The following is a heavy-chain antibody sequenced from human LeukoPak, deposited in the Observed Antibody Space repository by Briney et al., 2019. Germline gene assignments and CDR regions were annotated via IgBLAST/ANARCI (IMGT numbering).Heavy chain of an antibody. V-gene: IGHV3-73*01. D-gene: IGHD2-8*01. J-gene: IGHJ5*02. Sequence: PGGSLSHSCAASGFTFSDSAIHWVRQASGKGLEWVGRIRDKGYGHATAYAASVKGRFTLSRDDSKNTAYLQMNSLKTEDTALYYCTTPNEGNWFDPWGQGTLVTVSS. CDR2: IRDKGYGHAT. CDR1: GFTFSDSA. CDR3: TTPNEGNWFDP.